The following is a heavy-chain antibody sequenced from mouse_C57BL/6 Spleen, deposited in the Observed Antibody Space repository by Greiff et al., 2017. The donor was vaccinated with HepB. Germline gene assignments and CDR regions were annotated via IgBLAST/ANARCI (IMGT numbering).Heavy chain of an antibody. CDR2: IDPSDSYT. CDR1: GYTFTSYW. V-gene: IGHV1-69*01. CDR3: ARSITTAKGY. D-gene: IGHD1-2*01. Sequence: QVQLQQPGAELVMPGASVKLSCKASGYTFTSYWKHWVKQRPGQGLEWIGEIDPSDSYTNYNQKFKGKSTLTVDKSSSTAYMQLSSLTSEDSAVYYCARSITTAKGYWGQGTTLTVSS. J-gene: IGHJ2*01.